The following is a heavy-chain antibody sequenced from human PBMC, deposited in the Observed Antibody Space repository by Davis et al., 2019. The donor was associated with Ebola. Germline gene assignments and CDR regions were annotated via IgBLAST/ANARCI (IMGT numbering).Heavy chain of an antibody. CDR1: GFTFSASS. V-gene: IGHV3-73*01. CDR2: IRSRADSYAT. CDR3: TSAITKTAS. D-gene: IGHD5-24*01. J-gene: IGHJ5*02. Sequence: GESLKISCAASGFTFSASSMYWVRQTSAKGLEWLGRIRSRADSYATAYAVSVKGRFTISRDDSKNTAYLQMNSLKTEDTAVYYCTSAITKTASWGQGTLVIVSS.